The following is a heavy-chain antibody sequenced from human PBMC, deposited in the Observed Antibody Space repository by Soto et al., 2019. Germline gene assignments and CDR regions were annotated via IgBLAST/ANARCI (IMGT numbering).Heavy chain of an antibody. V-gene: IGHV4-30-4*01. CDR3: AREKLGAPLFDY. CDR1: GGSISSGDYY. CDR2: IYYSGGT. J-gene: IGHJ4*02. Sequence: SETLSLTCTVSGGSISSGDYYWSWIRQPPGKGLEWIGYIYYSGGTYYNPSLKSRVTISVDTSKNQFSLKLSSVTAADTAVYYCAREKLGAPLFDYWGQGTLVTVSS. D-gene: IGHD3-16*01.